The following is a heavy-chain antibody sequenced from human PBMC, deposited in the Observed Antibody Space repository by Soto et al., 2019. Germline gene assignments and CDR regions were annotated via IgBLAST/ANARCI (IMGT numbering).Heavy chain of an antibody. J-gene: IGHJ4*02. V-gene: IGHV4-59*01. CDR1: GGAISSYY. Sequence: SETLSLTCTVSGGAISSYYWSWIRQPPGQGLEWIGNIHYSGTTYYNPSLKSRVTISVEKSKDQFSVRLTSVSAADTAVYYCTRSETYPIFIDSWGQGVLVTVSS. CDR3: TRSETYPIFIDS. CDR2: IHYSGTT. D-gene: IGHD3-3*02.